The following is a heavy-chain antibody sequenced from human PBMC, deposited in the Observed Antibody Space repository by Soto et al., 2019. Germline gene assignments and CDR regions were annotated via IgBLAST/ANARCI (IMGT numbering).Heavy chain of an antibody. J-gene: IGHJ4*02. V-gene: IGHV1-2*04. D-gene: IGHD3-3*01. Sequence: SVKVSCKASGYTFTGYYMHWVRQAPGQGLEWMGWINPNSGGTNYAQKFQGWVTMTRDTSISTAYMELSRLRSDDTAVYYCARGGWGTYYDFWSGYYAYDYWGQGTLVTVSS. CDR1: GYTFTGYY. CDR2: INPNSGGT. CDR3: ARGGWGTYYDFWSGYYAYDY.